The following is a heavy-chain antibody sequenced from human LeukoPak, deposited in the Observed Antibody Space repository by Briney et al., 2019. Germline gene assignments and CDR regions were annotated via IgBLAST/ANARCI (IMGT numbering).Heavy chain of an antibody. J-gene: IGHJ6*03. V-gene: IGHV1-2*02. CDR2: INPNSGGT. Sequence: ASVKVSCKASGYTFTGYYIHWVRQAPGQGLEWMGWINPNSGGTNSAQKFQGRVTMTRDTSISTAYMELSRLRSDDTAVYYCARGTAGTTTISFYSYYYYMDVWGKGTTVTISS. CDR3: ARGTAGTTTISFYSYYYYMDV. D-gene: IGHD6-13*01. CDR1: GYTFTGYY.